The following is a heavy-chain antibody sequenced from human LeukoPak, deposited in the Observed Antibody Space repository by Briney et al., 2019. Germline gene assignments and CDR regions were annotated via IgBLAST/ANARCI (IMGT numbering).Heavy chain of an antibody. CDR1: GFTFSSYG. V-gene: IGHV3-30*18. J-gene: IGHJ4*02. CDR2: ISYDGSNK. D-gene: IGHD6-13*01. Sequence: GRSLRLSCAASGFTFSSYGMHWVRQAPGKGLEWVAVISYDGSNKYYADSVKGRFTISRDNSKNTLYLQMNSLRAEDTAVYYCAKDLVRVRYSSSWSPLGYWGQGTLVTVSS. CDR3: AKDLVRVRYSSSWSPLGY.